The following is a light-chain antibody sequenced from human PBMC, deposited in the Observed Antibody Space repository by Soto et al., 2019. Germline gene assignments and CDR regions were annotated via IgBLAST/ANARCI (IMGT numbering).Light chain of an antibody. J-gene: IGLJ1*01. CDR2: DVS. CDR3: SSFRSTSTLYV. V-gene: IGLV2-14*01. Sequence: QSALTQPASVSGSPGQSITISCTGTRSDVGAYNYVSWYQQHPGKAPKLMIYDVSNRPSGVSNRFSGSKSGNTASLTISGFQAEDEADYYCSSFRSTSTLYVFGTGTKLTVL. CDR1: RSDVGAYNY.